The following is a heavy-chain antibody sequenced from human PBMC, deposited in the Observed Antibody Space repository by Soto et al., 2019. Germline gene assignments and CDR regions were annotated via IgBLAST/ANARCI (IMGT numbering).Heavy chain of an antibody. CDR1: GGSISSLGYC. CDR2: IYYSGST. V-gene: IGHV4-31*03. D-gene: IGHD2-2*01. J-gene: IGHJ6*03. Sequence: SVPLCLPCTVSGGSISSLGYCWSWIRQHPGKGLEWIGYIYYSGSTYYNPSLKSRVTISVDTSKNQFSLKLSSVTAADTAVYYCARNSQLLHMDVWGKGTTVTVSS. CDR3: ARNSQLLHMDV.